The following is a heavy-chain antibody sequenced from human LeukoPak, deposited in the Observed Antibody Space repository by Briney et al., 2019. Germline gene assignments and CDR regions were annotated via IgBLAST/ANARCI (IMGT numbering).Heavy chain of an antibody. CDR3: AREAVWGSYRWPDY. J-gene: IGHJ4*02. D-gene: IGHD3-16*02. CDR2: INHSGST. V-gene: IGHV4-34*01. CDR1: GGSFSGYY. Sequence: EAAETLSLTCAVYGGSFSGYYWSWIRQPPGKALEWIGEINHSGSTNYNPSLKSRVTISVDTSKNQFSLQLSSVTAADTAVYYCAREAVWGSYRWPDYWGQGTLVTVSS.